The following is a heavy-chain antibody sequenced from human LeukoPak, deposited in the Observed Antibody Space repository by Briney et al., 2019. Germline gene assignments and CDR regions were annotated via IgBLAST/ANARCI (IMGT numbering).Heavy chain of an antibody. J-gene: IGHJ4*02. CDR1: GYIFTRYW. CDR3: ARLYDYYFDY. V-gene: IGHV5-51*01. CDR2: IYPGDSDT. D-gene: IGHD2/OR15-2a*01. Sequence: GESLKISCKGSGYIFTRYWIGWVRQMPGKGLEWMGIIYPGDSDTRYSPSFQGQVTISADKSISTAYLQWSSLKASDTAVYYCARLYDYYFDYWGQGTLVTVSS.